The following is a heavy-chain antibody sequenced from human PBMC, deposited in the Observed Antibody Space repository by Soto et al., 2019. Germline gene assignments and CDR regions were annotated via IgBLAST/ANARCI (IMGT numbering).Heavy chain of an antibody. J-gene: IGHJ3*02. V-gene: IGHV3-30*03. Sequence: LRLSCAASGFTFSSYGMHWVRQAPGKGLEWVAVISYDGSNKYYADSVKGRFTISRDNAKNTLYLQMNSLRAEDTAVYYCARLPSDCSGGSCYSPAFDIWGQGTMVTVSS. CDR3: ARLPSDCSGGSCYSPAFDI. CDR1: GFTFSSYG. D-gene: IGHD2-15*01. CDR2: ISYDGSNK.